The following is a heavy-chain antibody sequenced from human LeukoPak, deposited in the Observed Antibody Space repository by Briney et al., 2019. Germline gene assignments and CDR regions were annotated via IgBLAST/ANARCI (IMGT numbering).Heavy chain of an antibody. D-gene: IGHD5-18*01. V-gene: IGHV1-69*01. CDR2: IIPIFGRA. CDR1: GGTFSSYT. Sequence: GSSVKVSCKASGGTFSSYTISWVRQAPGQGLEWMGGIIPIFGRANYAQNFQGRVTITADESTSTAYMEVSSLRSEDTAVYYCAKLIRGYSYGQDAFDIWGQGTMVTVSS. J-gene: IGHJ3*02. CDR3: AKLIRGYSYGQDAFDI.